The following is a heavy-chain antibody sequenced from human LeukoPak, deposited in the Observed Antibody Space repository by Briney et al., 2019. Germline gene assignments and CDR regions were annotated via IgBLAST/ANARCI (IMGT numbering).Heavy chain of an antibody. V-gene: IGHV4-34*01. J-gene: IGHJ4*02. CDR1: GGSFSGYY. CDR2: INHSVST. CDR3: AREGGFSIFDY. Sequence: SETLSLTCAVYGGSFSGYYWSWIRQPPGKGLEWIGEINHSVSTNNNPSLKSRVTISVDTSKNQYSLKLSSVTAADTAVYYCAREGGFSIFDYWGQGTLVTVSS. D-gene: IGHD5-12*01.